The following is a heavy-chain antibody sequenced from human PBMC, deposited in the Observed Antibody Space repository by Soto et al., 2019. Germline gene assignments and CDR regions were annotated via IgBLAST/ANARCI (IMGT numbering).Heavy chain of an antibody. CDR3: AKGVGNHYYDSSGYFDY. Sequence: PGGSLRLSCAASGFTFSSYAMSWVRQAPGKGLEWVSAISGSGGSTYYADSVKGRFTISRDNSKNTLYLQMNSLRAEDTAVYYCAKGVGNHYYDSSGYFDYWGQGTLVTVSS. V-gene: IGHV3-23*01. CDR1: GFTFSSYA. J-gene: IGHJ4*02. CDR2: ISGSGGST. D-gene: IGHD3-22*01.